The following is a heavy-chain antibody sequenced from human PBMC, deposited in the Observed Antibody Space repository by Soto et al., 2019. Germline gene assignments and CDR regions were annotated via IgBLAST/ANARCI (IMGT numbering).Heavy chain of an antibody. J-gene: IGHJ3*02. D-gene: IGHD3-16*01. CDR3: ARRSDYGDAFDI. CDR1: GGTFSSYA. V-gene: IGHV1-69*13. Sequence: ASVKVSCKASGGTFSSYAISWVRQAPGQGLEWMGGIIPIFGTANYAQKFQGRVTITADESTSTAYMELSSLRSEDTAVYYCARRSDYGDAFDIWGQGTMVTVSS. CDR2: IIPIFGTA.